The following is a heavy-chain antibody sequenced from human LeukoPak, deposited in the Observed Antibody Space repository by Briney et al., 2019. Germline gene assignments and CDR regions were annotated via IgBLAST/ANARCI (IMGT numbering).Heavy chain of an antibody. V-gene: IGHV4-39*01. CDR3: AGSTYDNWFDP. Sequence: PSETLSLTCTVSGGSISSSSYYCGWIRQPPGKGLEWIVSIYHSGSTYYNASLKSRVTLSVETSKNQFSLKLSSVTAADTAVYYCAGSTYDNWFDPWGQGTLVTVSS. D-gene: IGHD2-8*01. CDR1: GGSISSSSYY. CDR2: IYHSGST. J-gene: IGHJ5*02.